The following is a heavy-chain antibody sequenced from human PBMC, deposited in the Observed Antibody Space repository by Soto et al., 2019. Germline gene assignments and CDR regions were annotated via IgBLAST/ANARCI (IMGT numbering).Heavy chain of an antibody. Sequence: QVHLEQWGAGLLKPSETLSLTCAVYGGSLSGYFWSWVRQSPGKGLEWIGEINHSGSTNYNPSLKSRVIISADTSKHQFSLRLSSVTAADSGIYHCASYHYFDFWIGSRHYMDAWGRGTTVTVSS. CDR1: GGSLSGYF. CDR3: ASYHYFDFWIGSRHYMDA. D-gene: IGHD3-3*01. CDR2: INHSGST. J-gene: IGHJ6*03. V-gene: IGHV4-34*01.